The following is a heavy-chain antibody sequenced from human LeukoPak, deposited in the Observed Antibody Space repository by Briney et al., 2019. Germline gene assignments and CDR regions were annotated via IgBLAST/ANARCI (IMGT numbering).Heavy chain of an antibody. Sequence: PSETLSLTCAVSGYSISSGHYWGWIRQSPGKGLEWIGSLYHTGSMYYNPSLKSRVTISVDTSKKQFSLKLNSLTAADTAVYYCVRHAYYYYYYMDVWGNGTTVTVSS. CDR3: VRHAYYYYYYMDV. V-gene: IGHV4-38-2*01. D-gene: IGHD2-21*01. CDR2: LYHTGSM. J-gene: IGHJ6*03. CDR1: GYSISSGHY.